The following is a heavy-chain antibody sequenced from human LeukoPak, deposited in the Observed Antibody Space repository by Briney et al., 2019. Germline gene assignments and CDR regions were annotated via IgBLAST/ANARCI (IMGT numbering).Heavy chain of an antibody. D-gene: IGHD3-9*01. V-gene: IGHV3-7*01. Sequence: GGSLRLSCAASGFTFSNYWMTWVRQAPRQGLEWVSNIRGDGSKNYYVDSVEGRFPISRDNSKNSLYLQMNSLRAEDTAVYYCTRDRNYNILTVYYDVFDIWGQGTMVTVSS. CDR2: IRGDGSKN. CDR3: TRDRNYNILTVYYDVFDI. CDR1: GFTFSNYW. J-gene: IGHJ3*02.